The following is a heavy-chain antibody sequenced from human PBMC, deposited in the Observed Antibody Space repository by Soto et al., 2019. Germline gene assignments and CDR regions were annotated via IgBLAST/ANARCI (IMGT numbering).Heavy chain of an antibody. J-gene: IGHJ6*02. CDR2: VIPIFGTP. Sequence: QVQLVQSGAEVKKPGSSVKVSCKAPGGTFSTYAISWVRQVPGQGLEWMGGVIPIFGTPKYAQKFQGRVTITADESTSTGYMELRSLRSEDTAVYYCARSQGGSSSLDIYYYYYYCMDVWGQGTTVTVSS. CDR1: GGTFSTYA. D-gene: IGHD2-15*01. V-gene: IGHV1-69*01. CDR3: ARSQGGSSSLDIYYYYYYCMDV.